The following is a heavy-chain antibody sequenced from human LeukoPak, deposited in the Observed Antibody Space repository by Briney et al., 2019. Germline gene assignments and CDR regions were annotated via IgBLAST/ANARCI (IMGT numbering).Heavy chain of an antibody. Sequence: GSLRLSCAASGFTFSSYAMHWVRQAPGKGLEWVAVISYDGSNKYYADSVKGRFTISRDNSKNTLYLQMNSLRAEDTAVYYCARGLYCSSTSCPLDPGWGQGALVTVSS. CDR2: ISYDGSNK. CDR1: GFTFSSYA. V-gene: IGHV3-30-3*01. J-gene: IGHJ4*02. D-gene: IGHD2-2*01. CDR3: ARGLYCSSTSCPLDPG.